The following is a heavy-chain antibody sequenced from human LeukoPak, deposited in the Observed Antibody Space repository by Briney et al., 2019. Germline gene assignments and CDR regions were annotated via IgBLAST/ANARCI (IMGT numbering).Heavy chain of an antibody. Sequence: GGSLRLSCAASGFTVSSNYMSWVRQAPGKGLEWVSVIYSGGSTYYADSVKGRFTISRDNAKNSLYLQMNSLRAEDTALYYCAKDKGSDYYDSSGYYSAFDIWGQGTMVTVSS. J-gene: IGHJ3*02. D-gene: IGHD3-22*01. CDR3: AKDKGSDYYDSSGYYSAFDI. CDR1: GFTVSSNY. V-gene: IGHV3-53*05. CDR2: IYSGGST.